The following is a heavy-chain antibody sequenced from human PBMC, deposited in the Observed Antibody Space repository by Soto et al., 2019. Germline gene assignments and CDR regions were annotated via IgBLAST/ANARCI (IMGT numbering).Heavy chain of an antibody. D-gene: IGHD6-13*01. CDR2: VRNKGNSYET. V-gene: IGHV3-73*01. Sequence: EVQLVESGGGLVQPGGPLKLSCAASGFTFSGSAMHWVRQASGKGLEWVGRVRNKGNSYETAFAASVKGRFSISRDDSKNTVYLQMNSLTTEDTAVYYCTRLAAAGGIDCWGQGTLVTVSS. CDR3: TRLAAAGGIDC. J-gene: IGHJ4*02. CDR1: GFTFSGSA.